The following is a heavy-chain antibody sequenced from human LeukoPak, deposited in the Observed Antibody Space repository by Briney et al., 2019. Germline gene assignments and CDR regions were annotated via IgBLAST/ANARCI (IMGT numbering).Heavy chain of an antibody. D-gene: IGHD4-23*01. V-gene: IGHV1-2*02. J-gene: IGHJ4*01. Sequence: ASVKVSCKASGYFFRDYYMHWVRQAPGQGLEWRGWINPSSGDANYAQKFQGRVTMTSDTSISTAYLELNRLRADDTAIYFCARDVHDYGGNSGFDYWGQGSLVIVSS. CDR2: INPSSGDA. CDR3: ARDVHDYGGNSGFDY. CDR1: GYFFRDYY.